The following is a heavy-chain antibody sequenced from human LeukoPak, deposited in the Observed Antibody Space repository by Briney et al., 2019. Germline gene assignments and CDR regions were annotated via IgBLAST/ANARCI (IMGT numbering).Heavy chain of an antibody. V-gene: IGHV3-23*01. D-gene: IGHD3-3*01. J-gene: IGHJ4*02. CDR1: GFTFSSYA. CDR2: ISGSGGST. CDR3: AKDRHYDFWSGTHYFDY. Sequence: GGSLRLSCAASGFTFSSYAMNWVRQAPGKGLEWVSAISGSGGSTYYADSVKGRFTISRDNSKNTLYLQMNSLRAEDTAVYYCAKDRHYDFWSGTHYFDYWGQGTLVTVSS.